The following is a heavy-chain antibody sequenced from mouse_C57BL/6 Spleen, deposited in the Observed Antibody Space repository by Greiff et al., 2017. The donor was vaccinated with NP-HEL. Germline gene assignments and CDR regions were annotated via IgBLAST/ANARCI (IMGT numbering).Heavy chain of an antibody. D-gene: IGHD2-4*01. J-gene: IGHJ2*01. CDR2: ISSGSSTI. Sequence: EVKVVESGGGLVKPGGSLKLSCAASGFTFSDYGMHWVRQAPEKGLEWVAYISSGSSTIYYADTVKGRFTISRDNAKNTLFLQMTSLRSEDTAMYYCARLDYDDDYWGQGTTLTVSS. CDR3: ARLDYDDDY. V-gene: IGHV5-17*01. CDR1: GFTFSDYG.